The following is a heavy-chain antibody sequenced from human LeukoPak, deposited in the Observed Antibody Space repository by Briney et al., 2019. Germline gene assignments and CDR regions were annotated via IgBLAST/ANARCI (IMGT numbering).Heavy chain of an antibody. V-gene: IGHV4-61*02. J-gene: IGHJ5*02. Sequence: SETLSLTCTVSGGSISSGSYYWSWIRQPAGKGLEWIVRIYTSGSTNYNPSLKSRVTISVDTSKNQFSLKLSSVTAADTAVYYCARGHFYYYDSSGYPAWFDPWGQGTLVTVSS. CDR2: IYTSGST. CDR1: GGSISSGSYY. D-gene: IGHD3-22*01. CDR3: ARGHFYYYDSSGYPAWFDP.